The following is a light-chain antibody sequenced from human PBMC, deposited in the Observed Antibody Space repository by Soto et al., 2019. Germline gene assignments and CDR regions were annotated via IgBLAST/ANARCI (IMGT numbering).Light chain of an antibody. V-gene: IGKV1-17*01. CDR3: QQLNSYPWT. J-gene: IGKJ1*01. CDR1: QSISSY. Sequence: DIPMTQSPSSLSSSIGDRVTITCLASQSISSYLNWYQQKPGKAPKLLIYAASSLQSGVPSRFSGSGSGTEFTLTISSLQPEDFATYYCQQLNSYPWTFGQGTKVDIK. CDR2: AAS.